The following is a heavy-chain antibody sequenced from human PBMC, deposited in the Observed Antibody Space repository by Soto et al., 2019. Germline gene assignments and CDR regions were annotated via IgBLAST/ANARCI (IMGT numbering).Heavy chain of an antibody. CDR3: EGNMDYYYGPGSRNGHGV. CDR2: INPNFGDT. J-gene: IGHJ6*02. V-gene: IGHV1-2*02. Sequence: QVQLVQSVAAVREPGDSVRVSCEASGYTFSAYYIHWVRPATGQGLEWMGWINPNFGDTSYAKDFQGRVTRSRDTSIRAVDMAWSRRTSDETAICYCEGNMDYYYGPGSRNGHGVWGQGTTITV. D-gene: IGHD2-21*02. CDR1: GYTFSAYY.